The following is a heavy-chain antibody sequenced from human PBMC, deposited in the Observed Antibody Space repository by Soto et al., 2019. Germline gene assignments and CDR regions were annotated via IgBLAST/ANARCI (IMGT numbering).Heavy chain of an antibody. CDR2: ITYDGSNQ. J-gene: IGHJ4*02. CDR3: ARDPSGSYPEFDY. CDR1: GFVLSSYT. Sequence: GGSFRLTWAASGFVLSSYTMHWVRQAPGKGLEWVGVITYDGSNQYYADSVKGRFTISRDNSRNMLFLQMNSLRPDDTAVYYCARDPSGSYPEFDYWGQGTLVTGSS. D-gene: IGHD1-26*01. V-gene: IGHV3-30-3*01.